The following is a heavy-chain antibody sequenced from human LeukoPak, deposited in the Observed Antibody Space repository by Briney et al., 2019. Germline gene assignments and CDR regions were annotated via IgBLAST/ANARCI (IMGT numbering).Heavy chain of an antibody. CDR3: ARSDWVDDSSGYYPYYYYMDV. J-gene: IGHJ6*03. V-gene: IGHV4-39*07. CDR2: IYYSGST. CDR1: GGSISSSSYY. Sequence: PSETLSLTCTVSGGSISSSSYYWGWIRQPPGKGLEWIGSIYYSGSTYYNPSLKSRVTISVDTSKNQFSLKLSSVTAADTAVYYCARSDWVDDSSGYYPYYYYMDVWGKGTTVTVSS. D-gene: IGHD3-22*01.